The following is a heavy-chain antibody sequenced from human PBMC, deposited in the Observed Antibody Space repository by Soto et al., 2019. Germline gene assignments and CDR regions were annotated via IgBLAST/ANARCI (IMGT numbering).Heavy chain of an antibody. D-gene: IGHD3-16*01. CDR3: AKESGGGSPYRLRDRKDDF. CDR2: IIAYNGHT. CDR1: GYTFSNYG. J-gene: IGHJ4*02. Sequence: ASVKVSCKASGYTFSNYGICWVRQAPGQGVEWMGWIIAYNGHTNYAQRFQGRVTMTTDTSTNTAYMDLRSLRSEHTAVYYCAKESGGGSPYRLRDRKDDFWGQGTLVTVSS. V-gene: IGHV1-18*01.